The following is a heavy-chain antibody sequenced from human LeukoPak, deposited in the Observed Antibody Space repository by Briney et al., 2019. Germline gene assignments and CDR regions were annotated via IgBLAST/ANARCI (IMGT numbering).Heavy chain of an antibody. V-gene: IGHV3-30*19. CDR2: ISSGSEK. D-gene: IGHD3-3*01. CDR3: ARDLELSAVYYFDS. CDR1: GCTFSSYG. Sequence: GRSLRLSCAASGCTFSSYGMHWVRQAPGKGMEWVALISSGSEKYYADSVKGRFTISRDNSKNMLYLQMNSLRADDSAVYYCARDLELSAVYYFDSWREGTLVIVSS. J-gene: IGHJ4*02.